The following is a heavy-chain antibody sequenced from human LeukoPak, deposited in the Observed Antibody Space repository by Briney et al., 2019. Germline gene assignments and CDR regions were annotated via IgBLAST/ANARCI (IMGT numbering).Heavy chain of an antibody. J-gene: IGHJ4*02. D-gene: IGHD1-1*01. CDR1: GYSFTSYW. Sequence: GESLKISCKGSGYSFTSYWIGWVRQMPGKGLEWMGIIYPGDSDTRYSPSFQGQVTISADKSISIAYLQWSSLKASDTAIYYCAGRGTGTTLAFDYWGQGTLVAVSS. V-gene: IGHV5-51*01. CDR2: IYPGDSDT. CDR3: AGRGTGTTLAFDY.